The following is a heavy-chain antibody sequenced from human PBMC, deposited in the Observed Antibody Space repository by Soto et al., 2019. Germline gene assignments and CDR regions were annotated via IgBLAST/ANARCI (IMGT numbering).Heavy chain of an antibody. CDR3: ARSGTYYDFWSGEGTYYGMDV. CDR2: IIPIFGTA. Sequence: GASVKVSCTASGGSFSSYAISWVRQAPGQGLEWMGGIIPIFGTANYAQKFQGRVTITADESTSTAYMELSSLRSEDTAVYYCARSGTYYDFWSGEGTYYGMDVWGQGTTVTVSS. CDR1: GGSFSSYA. J-gene: IGHJ6*02. D-gene: IGHD3-3*01. V-gene: IGHV1-69*13.